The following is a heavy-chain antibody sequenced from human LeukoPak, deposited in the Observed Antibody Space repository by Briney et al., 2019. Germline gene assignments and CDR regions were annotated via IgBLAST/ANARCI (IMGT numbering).Heavy chain of an antibody. Sequence: ASVKVSCKVSGYTLTELSMHWVRQAPGQGLGWMGMINPSGGSTNYAQKFQARVTMTRDTSTSTVYMELSSLRSEDTAVYYCARGILYSSGWLGVFDYWGQGTLVTVSS. CDR1: GYTLTELS. J-gene: IGHJ4*02. CDR3: ARGILYSSGWLGVFDY. D-gene: IGHD6-19*01. V-gene: IGHV1-46*01. CDR2: INPSGGST.